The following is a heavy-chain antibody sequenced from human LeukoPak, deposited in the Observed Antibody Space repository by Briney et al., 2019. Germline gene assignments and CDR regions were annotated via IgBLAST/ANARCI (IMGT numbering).Heavy chain of an antibody. V-gene: IGHV1-3*03. CDR3: ARETYGFWHYFDY. Sequence: RASVKVSCKAPGYTFTSYAMHWVRQAPGQRLEWMGWINAGNGNTKYSQKFQGRVTITRDTSASTAYMELSSLRSEDMAVYYCARETYGFWHYFDYWGQGTLVTVSS. CDR2: INAGNGNT. CDR1: GYTFTSYA. J-gene: IGHJ4*02. D-gene: IGHD3/OR15-3a*01.